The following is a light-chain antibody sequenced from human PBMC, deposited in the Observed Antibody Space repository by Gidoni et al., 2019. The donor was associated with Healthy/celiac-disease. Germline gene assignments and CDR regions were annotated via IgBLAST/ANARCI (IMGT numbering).Light chain of an antibody. J-gene: IGKJ4*01. CDR3: QQSYSTPLT. V-gene: IGKV1-39*01. Sequence: DIKMTQSPSSLSASVGDRVTNTCRASQSISSYLNWYQQKPGKAPKLLIYAASSLQSGVPSRFSGSGSGTDFTLTISSLQPEDFATYYCQQSYSTPLTFGGGTKVEIK. CDR2: AAS. CDR1: QSISSY.